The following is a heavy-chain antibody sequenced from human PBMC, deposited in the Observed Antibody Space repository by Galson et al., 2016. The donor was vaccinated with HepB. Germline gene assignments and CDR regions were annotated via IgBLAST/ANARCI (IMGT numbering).Heavy chain of an antibody. V-gene: IGHV3-53*01. CDR2: VCSGGST. Sequence: SLRLSCAASGFTVISNYMTWVRQAPGKGLEWVSVVCSGGSTYYADSVKGRFTISRDNSKNTLYLQMNSLRAEDTAIYYCARDAGYYGMDVWGQGTTVTVSS. CDR3: ARDAGYYGMDV. CDR1: GFTVISNY. J-gene: IGHJ6*02.